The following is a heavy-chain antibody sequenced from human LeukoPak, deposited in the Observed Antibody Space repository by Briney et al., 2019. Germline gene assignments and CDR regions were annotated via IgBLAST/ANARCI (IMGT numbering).Heavy chain of an antibody. CDR3: AKPSRGVGASALFDY. V-gene: IGHV3-66*02. D-gene: IGHD1-26*01. Sequence: GGSLRLSCAASGFTVSSNYMSWVRQAPGKGLEWVSVIYSGGSTYYADSVKGRFTISRDNSKNTLYLQMNSLRAEDTAVYYCAKPSRGVGASALFDYWGQGTLVTVSS. CDR2: IYSGGST. CDR1: GFTVSSNY. J-gene: IGHJ4*02.